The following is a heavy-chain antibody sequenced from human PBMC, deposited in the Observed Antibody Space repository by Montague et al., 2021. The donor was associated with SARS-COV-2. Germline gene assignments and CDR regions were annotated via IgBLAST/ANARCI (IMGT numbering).Heavy chain of an antibody. V-gene: IGHV5-10-1*01. CDR1: GYSFTSYW. J-gene: IGHJ5*02. Sequence: QSGAEVKKPGESLRISCKGSGYSFTSYWISWVRQMPGKGLEWMGRIDPSDSYTNYSPSFQGHVTISADKSISTAYLQWSSLKASDTAMYYCARHGGDILTGYYNFWCFDPGGKGPLVTVSS. CDR2: IDPSDSYT. D-gene: IGHD3-9*01. CDR3: ARHGGDILTGYYNFWCFDP.